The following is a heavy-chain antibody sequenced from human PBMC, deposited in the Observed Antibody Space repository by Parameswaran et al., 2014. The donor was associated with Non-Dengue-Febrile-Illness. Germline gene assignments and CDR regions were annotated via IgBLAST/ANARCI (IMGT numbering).Heavy chain of an antibody. CDR3: ARDGFYDFWSGYYTYYYYGMDV. V-gene: IGHV3-33*01. J-gene: IGHJ6*02. D-gene: IGHD3-3*01. CDR2: IWYDGSNK. Sequence: WIRQPPGKGLEWVAVIWYDGSNKYYADSVKGRFTISRDNSKNTLYLQMNSLRAEDTAVYYCARDGFYDFWSGYYTYYYYGMDVWGQGTTVTVSS.